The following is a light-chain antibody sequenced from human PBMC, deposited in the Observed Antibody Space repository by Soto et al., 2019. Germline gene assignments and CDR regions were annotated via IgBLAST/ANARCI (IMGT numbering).Light chain of an antibody. Sequence: EIVMTQSPATLSLSPGEGATLSCMASQSVNSKLGWYQQKVGQAPRLLIYGTSNRATGIPARFSGSVSGTDFTLTISSLEPEDFAVYYGQHRSNWPTITFGQGTRLEIK. CDR2: GTS. CDR3: QHRSNWPTIT. CDR1: QSVNSK. J-gene: IGKJ5*01. V-gene: IGKV3-11*01.